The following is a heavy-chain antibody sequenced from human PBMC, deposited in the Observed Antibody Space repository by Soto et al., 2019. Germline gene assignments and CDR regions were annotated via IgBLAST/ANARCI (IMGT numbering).Heavy chain of an antibody. CDR1: GYSFTDYH. D-gene: IGHD2-8*01. J-gene: IGHJ6*02. CDR2: INPKSGGT. Sequence: ASVKVSCKASGYSFTDYHIHWVRQAPGQGLEWLGRINPKSGGTSTAQKFQGWVTMTTDTSISRASMELTRLTSDDTAIYYCARGDSTDCSNGVCSFFYNHDMDVWGQGTTVPVPS. V-gene: IGHV1-2*04. CDR3: ARGDSTDCSNGVCSFFYNHDMDV.